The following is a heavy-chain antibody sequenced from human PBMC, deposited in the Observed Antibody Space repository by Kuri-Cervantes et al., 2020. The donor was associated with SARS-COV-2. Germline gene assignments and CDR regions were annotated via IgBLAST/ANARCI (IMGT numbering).Heavy chain of an antibody. J-gene: IGHJ6*03. V-gene: IGHV3-30*02. D-gene: IGHD1-26*01. Sequence: GESLKISCAASGFTFSSYGMHWVRQAPGKGLEWVAFIRHDGSNKYYADSVKGRFTISRDNSKNTLYLQMNSLRAEDTAVYYCAKSGEDRYYYYYYMDVWGKGTTVTVSS. CDR1: GFTFSSYG. CDR2: IRHDGSNK. CDR3: AKSGEDRYYYYYYMDV.